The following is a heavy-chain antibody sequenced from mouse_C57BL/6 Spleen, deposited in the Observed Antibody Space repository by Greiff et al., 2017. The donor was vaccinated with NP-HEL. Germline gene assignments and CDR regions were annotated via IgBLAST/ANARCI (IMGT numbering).Heavy chain of an antibody. Sequence: QVQLQQPGAELVKPGASVQMSCKASGYTFTSYWITWVKQRPGQGLEWIGDIYPGSGSTNYNEKFKSNATLTVDPSSSTAYMQLSSLTSEDSAVYYCARSSYYSNWGFAYWGQGTLVTVSA. CDR3: ARSSYYSNWGFAY. V-gene: IGHV1-55*01. D-gene: IGHD2-5*01. CDR1: GYTFTSYW. CDR2: IYPGSGST. J-gene: IGHJ3*01.